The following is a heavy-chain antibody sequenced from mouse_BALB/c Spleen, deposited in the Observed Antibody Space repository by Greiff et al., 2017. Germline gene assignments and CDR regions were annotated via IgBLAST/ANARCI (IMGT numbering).Heavy chain of an antibody. CDR3: TNGNSWFAY. CDR1: GYTFTSYY. J-gene: IGHJ3*01. CDR2: INPSNGGT. D-gene: IGHD2-1*01. Sequence: VKLQQPGAELVKPGASVKLSCKASGYTFTSYYMYWVKQRPGQGLEWIGGINPSNGGTNFNEKFKSKATLTVDKSSSTAYMQLSSLTSEDSAVYYCTNGNSWFAYWGQGTLVTVSA. V-gene: IGHV1S16*01.